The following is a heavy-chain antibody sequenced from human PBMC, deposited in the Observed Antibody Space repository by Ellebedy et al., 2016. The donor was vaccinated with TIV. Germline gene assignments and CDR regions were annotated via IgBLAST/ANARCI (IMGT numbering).Heavy chain of an antibody. CDR1: GFTFDDYA. J-gene: IGHJ4*02. Sequence: GESLKISXAASGFTFDDYAMHWVRQAPGKGLEWVSLISWDGGSTYYADSVKGRFTISRDNSKNSLYLQMNSLRAEDTALYYCAVRERDYWGRGTLVTVSS. CDR2: ISWDGGST. V-gene: IGHV3-43D*03. CDR3: AVRERDY.